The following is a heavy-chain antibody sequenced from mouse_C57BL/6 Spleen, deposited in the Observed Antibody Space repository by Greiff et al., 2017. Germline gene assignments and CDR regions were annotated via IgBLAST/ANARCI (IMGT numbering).Heavy chain of an antibody. Sequence: VQLQQSGPGMVKPSQSLSLTCTVTGYSITSGYDWHWIRHFPGNKLEWMGYISYSGSTNYNPSLKSRISITHDTSKNHFFLKLNSVTTEDTATYYCARAVRGGTAWFAYWGQGTLVTVSA. J-gene: IGHJ3*01. CDR1: GYSITSGYD. CDR2: ISYSGST. D-gene: IGHD4-1*01. V-gene: IGHV3-1*01. CDR3: ARAVRGGTAWFAY.